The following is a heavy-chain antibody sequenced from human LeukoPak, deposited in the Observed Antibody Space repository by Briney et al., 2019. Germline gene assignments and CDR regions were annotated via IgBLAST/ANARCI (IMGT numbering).Heavy chain of an antibody. D-gene: IGHD2-2*01. CDR1: GFTFSNAW. V-gene: IGHV3-15*01. Sequence: KPGGSLRLSCAASGFTFSNAWMSWVRQAPGKGLEWVGRIKSKTDGGTTDYAAPVKGRFTISRDDSKNTLYLQMNSLKTEDTAVYYCTTDLPALYSTKYYYYYYYMDVWGKGTTVTVSS. J-gene: IGHJ6*03. CDR3: TTDLPALYSTKYYYYYYYMDV. CDR2: IKSKTDGGTT.